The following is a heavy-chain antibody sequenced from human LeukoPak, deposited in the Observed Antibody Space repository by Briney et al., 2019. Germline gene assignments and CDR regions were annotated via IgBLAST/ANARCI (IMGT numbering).Heavy chain of an antibody. D-gene: IGHD2-8*01. CDR1: GFTFSSYS. J-gene: IGHJ4*02. V-gene: IGHV3-21*01. CDR2: ISSSSSYI. CDR3: ARVLRRMLAEDFDY. Sequence: GGSLRLSCAASGFTFSSYSMNRVRQAPGKGLEWVSSISSSSSYIYYADSVKGRFTISRDNAKNSLYLQMNSLRAEDTAVYYCARVLRRMLAEDFDYWGQGTLVTVSS.